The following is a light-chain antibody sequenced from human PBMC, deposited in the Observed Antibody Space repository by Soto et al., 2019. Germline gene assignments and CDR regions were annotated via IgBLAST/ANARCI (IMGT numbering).Light chain of an antibody. V-gene: IGKV3-20*01. CDR3: EHGGTSPPNT. Sequence: EVVGTQSPGTLPLSPGVRATLSRSTSQSVSSGYLACFQQKSGQTHSLLIHCTSNRSTAIPDRFSGSGFGTEFSHYIIRVEREDFAVYYCEHGGTSPPNTCGEGNKL. J-gene: IGKJ2*01. CDR2: CTS. CDR1: QSVSSGY.